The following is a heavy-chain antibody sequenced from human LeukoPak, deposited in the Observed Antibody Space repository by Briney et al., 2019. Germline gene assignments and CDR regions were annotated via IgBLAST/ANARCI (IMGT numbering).Heavy chain of an antibody. CDR3: ARDYGVIVGEGWGIDY. V-gene: IGHV1-46*01. CDR1: GYTFTSYY. CDR2: INPSGGST. D-gene: IGHD1-26*01. Sequence: ASVKVSCKASGYTFTSYYMHWVRQAPGQGLEWMGIINPSGGSTSYAQKFQGRVTMTRDTSTSTVYMELSSLRSEDTAVYYCARDYGVIVGEGWGIDYWGQGTLVTVSS. J-gene: IGHJ4*02.